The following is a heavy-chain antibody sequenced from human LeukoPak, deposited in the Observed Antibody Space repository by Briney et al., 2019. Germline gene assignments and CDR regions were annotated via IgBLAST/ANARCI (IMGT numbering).Heavy chain of an antibody. J-gene: IGHJ3*01. V-gene: IGHV3-23*01. Sequence: PGASLRLSCAASGFTFSGYAMSWVRQAPGKGLEWVSAISGSGGSTYYADSVKGRFTISRDNSKNTLYLQMNSLRAENTAVYYCAKDPGNAYVWGSYWGQGTMVTVSS. CDR1: GFTFSGYA. CDR3: AKDPGNAYVWGSY. D-gene: IGHD3-16*01. CDR2: ISGSGGST.